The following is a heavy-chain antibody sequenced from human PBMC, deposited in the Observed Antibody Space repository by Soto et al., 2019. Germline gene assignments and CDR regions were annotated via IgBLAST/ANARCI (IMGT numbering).Heavy chain of an antibody. CDR3: ARDHSSSWMDYYYYGMDV. CDR1: GFTFSSYA. D-gene: IGHD6-13*01. V-gene: IGHV3-30-3*01. Sequence: PGGSLRLSCAASGFTFSSYAMHWVRQAPGKGLEWVAVISYDGSNKYYADSVKGRFTISRDNSKNTLYLQMNSLRAEDTAVYYCARDHSSSWMDYYYYGMDVWGQGTTVTVSS. J-gene: IGHJ6*02. CDR2: ISYDGSNK.